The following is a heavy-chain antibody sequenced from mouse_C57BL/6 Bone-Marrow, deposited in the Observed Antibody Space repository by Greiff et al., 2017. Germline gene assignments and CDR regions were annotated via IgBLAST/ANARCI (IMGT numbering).Heavy chain of an antibody. CDR3: ARTYWDLLDY. Sequence: VQLKESGPELVKPGASVKISCKASGYSFTGYYMNWVKQSPEKSLEWIGEINPSTGGTTYNQKFKAKATLTVDKSSSTAYMQLKSLTSEDSAVYYCARTYWDLLDYWGQGTTLTVSS. J-gene: IGHJ2*01. D-gene: IGHD4-1*01. CDR2: INPSTGGT. V-gene: IGHV1-42*01. CDR1: GYSFTGYY.